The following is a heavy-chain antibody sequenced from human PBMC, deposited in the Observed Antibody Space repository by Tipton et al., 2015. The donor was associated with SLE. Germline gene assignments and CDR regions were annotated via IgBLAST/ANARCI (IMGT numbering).Heavy chain of an antibody. CDR3: ARYKPSGYTWFDS. D-gene: IGHD3-16*02. J-gene: IGHJ5*01. CDR1: GVSISSHD. V-gene: IGHV4-59*11. CDR2: ISYSGST. Sequence: LSLPCTVSGVSISSHDWSWIRQPPGKTLEWIGHISYSGSTDYNSSLKSRVTMSVDTSKNQFSLRLTSVTAADTAVYYCARYKPSGYTWFDSWGQGSLVSVSS.